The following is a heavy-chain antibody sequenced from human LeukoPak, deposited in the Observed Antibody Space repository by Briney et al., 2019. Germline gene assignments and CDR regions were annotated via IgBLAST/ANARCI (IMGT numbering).Heavy chain of an antibody. CDR1: GGSISSTNW. J-gene: IGHJ4*02. V-gene: IGHV4/OR15-8*01. D-gene: IGHD3-3*01. CDR3: AREGGFYRPLDY. Sequence: SETLSLTCGVSGGSISSTNWWTWVRQPPGKGLEWIGEVHLDGRTNYNPSLESRLTMSVDLSENHISLKLISVTAADTAVYYCAREGGFYRPLDYSGQGTLVTVSS. CDR2: VHLDGRT.